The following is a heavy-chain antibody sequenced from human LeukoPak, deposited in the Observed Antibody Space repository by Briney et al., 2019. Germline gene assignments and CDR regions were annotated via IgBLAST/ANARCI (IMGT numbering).Heavy chain of an antibody. CDR2: INHSGST. D-gene: IGHD3-22*01. V-gene: IGHV4-34*01. CDR3: ARSYASSGYYYARGDAPYYFDY. Sequence: SETLSLTCAVYGGSFSGYYWSWIRQPPGKGLEWIGEINHSGSTNYNPSLQSRVTISVDTSKNQFSLKLSSVTAADTAVYYCARSYASSGYYYARGDAPYYFDYWGQGTLVTVSS. CDR1: GGSFSGYY. J-gene: IGHJ4*02.